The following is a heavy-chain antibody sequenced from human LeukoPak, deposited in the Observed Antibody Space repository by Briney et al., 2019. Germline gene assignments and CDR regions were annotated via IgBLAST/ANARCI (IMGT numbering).Heavy chain of an antibody. CDR2: ISSSGSTI. Sequence: GGSLRLSCAASGFTFSSYEMNWVRQAPGKGLEWVSYISSSGSTIYYADSVKGRFTISRDNAKNSLYLQMNSLRAEDTAVYYCARDSGYDILTGYSEYFQHWGQGTLVTVSS. CDR3: ARDSGYDILTGYSEYFQH. D-gene: IGHD3-9*01. J-gene: IGHJ1*01. V-gene: IGHV3-48*03. CDR1: GFTFSSYE.